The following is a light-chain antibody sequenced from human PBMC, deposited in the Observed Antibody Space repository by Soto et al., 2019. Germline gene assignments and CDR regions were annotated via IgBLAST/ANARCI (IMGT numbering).Light chain of an antibody. CDR1: SSDVGTYNY. CDR2: EVS. V-gene: IGLV2-14*01. J-gene: IGLJ2*01. Sequence: QSVLTQPASVSGSPGQSITISCTGTSSDVGTYNYVSWYQQHPDKAPKLLIFEVSNRPSGVSGRFSGSKSGITASLTISGLQPEDEADYYCSSYSTTSPVVFGGGTKLTVL. CDR3: SSYSTTSPVV.